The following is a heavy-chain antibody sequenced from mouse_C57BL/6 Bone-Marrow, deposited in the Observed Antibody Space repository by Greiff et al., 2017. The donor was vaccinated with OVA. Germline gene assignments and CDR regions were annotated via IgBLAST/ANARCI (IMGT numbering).Heavy chain of an antibody. CDR1: GYTFTDYE. CDR2: IDPETGGT. J-gene: IGHJ2*01. Sequence: QVQLQQSGAELVRPGASVTLSCKASGYTFTDYEMHWVKQTPVHGLEWIGAIDPETGGTAYNQKFKGKAILTADKSSSTAYMELRSLTSEDSAVYYCTRIPDSSGSWDYWGQGTTLTVSS. V-gene: IGHV1-15*01. CDR3: TRIPDSSGSWDY. D-gene: IGHD3-2*02.